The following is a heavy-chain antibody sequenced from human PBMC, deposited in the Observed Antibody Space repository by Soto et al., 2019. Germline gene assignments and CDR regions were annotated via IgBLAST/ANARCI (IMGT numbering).Heavy chain of an antibody. D-gene: IGHD3-9*01. Sequence: QEQLVESGGGVVRPGKSLRLSCEASGFNFTYNAMHWVRQAPGKGLEWVAVISFNGRKKFYARSVKGRFTISRDNSKKPPYLQINNLSTGDTAVYYCARDWLRRDDILTPSWNFNLWGQGTLVTAS. V-gene: IGHV3-30*04. CDR1: GFNFTYNA. J-gene: IGHJ2*01. CDR2: ISFNGRKK. CDR3: ARDWLRRDDILTPSWNFNL.